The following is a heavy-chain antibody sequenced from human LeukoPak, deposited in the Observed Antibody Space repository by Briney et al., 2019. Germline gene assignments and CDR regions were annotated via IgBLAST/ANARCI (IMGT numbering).Heavy chain of an antibody. CDR2: ISWNSGSI. CDR1: GFTFDDYA. CDR3: ATRNPWGYFDWLYDY. D-gene: IGHD3-9*01. J-gene: IGHJ4*02. V-gene: IGHV3-9*01. Sequence: GGSLRLSCAASGFTFDDYAMHWVRQAPGKGLEWVSGISWNSGSIGYADPVKGRFTISRDNSKNTLYLQMNSLRAEDTAVYYCATRNPWGYFDWLYDYWGQGTLVTVSS.